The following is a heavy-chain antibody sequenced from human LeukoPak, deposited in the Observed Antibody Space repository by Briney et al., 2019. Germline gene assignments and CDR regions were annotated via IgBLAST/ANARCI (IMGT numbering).Heavy chain of an antibody. V-gene: IGHV3-7*03. Sequence: GGSLRLSCAASGFTFSSYWMSWVRQAPGKGLEWVANIKQDGSEKYYVDSVKGRFTISRDNAKNTLYLQMNSLRAEDTAVYYCAKDRAAALPGDAFDIWGQGTMVTVSS. J-gene: IGHJ3*02. D-gene: IGHD6-13*01. CDR1: GFTFSSYW. CDR2: IKQDGSEK. CDR3: AKDRAAALPGDAFDI.